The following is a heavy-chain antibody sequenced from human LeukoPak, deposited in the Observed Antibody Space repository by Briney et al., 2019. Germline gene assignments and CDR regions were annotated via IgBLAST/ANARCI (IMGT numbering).Heavy chain of an antibody. CDR1: GFTFSSCA. V-gene: IGHV3-23*01. D-gene: IGHD5-18*01. Sequence: GGSLRLSCAASGFTFSSCAMNWVRQAPGKGLEWVSAITGSGGSTYYADSVKGRFTISRDNSKNTLYLQMNSLRAEDTAVYYCARGHVDTDAFDIWGQGTMVTVSS. J-gene: IGHJ3*02. CDR2: ITGSGGST. CDR3: ARGHVDTDAFDI.